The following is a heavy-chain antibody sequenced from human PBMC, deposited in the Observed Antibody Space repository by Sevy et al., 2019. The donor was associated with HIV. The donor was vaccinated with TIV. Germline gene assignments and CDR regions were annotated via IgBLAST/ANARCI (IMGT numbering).Heavy chain of an antibody. Sequence: GGSLRLSCAASEFIFTTAWMSWVRQAPGKELEWVGRIKSKTNGGTTDYAAPVKGRFTISRDDSKKTLYLQMNSLKTEDTAVYYCTTDLEYQLERYYFNYWGQGTLVTVSS. J-gene: IGHJ4*02. D-gene: IGHD2-2*01. CDR3: TTDLEYQLERYYFNY. CDR2: IKSKTNGGTT. CDR1: EFIFTTAW. V-gene: IGHV3-15*01.